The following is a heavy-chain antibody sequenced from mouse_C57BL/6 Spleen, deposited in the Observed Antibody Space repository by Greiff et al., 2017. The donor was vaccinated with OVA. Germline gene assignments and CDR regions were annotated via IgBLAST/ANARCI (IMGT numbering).Heavy chain of an antibody. CDR1: GFSLTSYG. V-gene: IGHV2-6-1*01. J-gene: IGHJ4*01. CDR2: IWSDGST. Sequence: QVQLQQSGPGLVAPSQSLSITCTVSGFSLTSYGVHWVRQPPGKGLEWLVVIWSDGSTTYNSALKSRLSISKDNSKSQVFLKMNSRQTDDTAMYDCARHGKPLYAMDYWGQGTSVTVSS. CDR3: ARHGKPLYAMDY.